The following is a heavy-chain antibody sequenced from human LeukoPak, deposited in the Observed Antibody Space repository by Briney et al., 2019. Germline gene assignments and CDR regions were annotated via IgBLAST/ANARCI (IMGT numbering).Heavy chain of an antibody. CDR3: ARDNSVEDTAWWFDP. CDR1: GGTFSSYT. CDR2: ILPIFGTA. Sequence: GASVKVSCKASGGTFSSYTFTWVRQAPGQGLEWMGGILPIFGTANYAQKFQGRVTMTADESTTTVYMELSSLRSEDTAVYYCARDNSVEDTAWWFDPWGQGTLVTVSS. D-gene: IGHD4-23*01. J-gene: IGHJ5*02. V-gene: IGHV1-69*13.